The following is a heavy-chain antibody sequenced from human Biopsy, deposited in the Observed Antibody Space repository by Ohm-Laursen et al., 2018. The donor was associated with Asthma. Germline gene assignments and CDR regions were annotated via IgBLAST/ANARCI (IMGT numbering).Heavy chain of an antibody. CDR1: GGTFNTYV. CDR3: ARKAGSCISRTCYSVDF. Sequence: SSVKVSCKSLGGTFNTYVIGWVRQAPGQGLEWMGGINSVFGTTTYPQKFQDRVTIPADDSTSTVYMELSSLRSEDTAVYYCARKAGSCISRTCYSVDFWGQGTLVTVSS. D-gene: IGHD2-2*01. J-gene: IGHJ4*02. V-gene: IGHV1-69*01. CDR2: INSVFGTT.